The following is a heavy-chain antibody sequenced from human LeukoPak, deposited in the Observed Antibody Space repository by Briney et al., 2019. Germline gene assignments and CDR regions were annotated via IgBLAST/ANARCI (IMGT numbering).Heavy chain of an antibody. CDR2: INHSGST. V-gene: IGHV4-34*01. CDR1: GGSFSGYY. CDR3: ARVAPVRAPTQTFDY. J-gene: IGHJ4*02. D-gene: IGHD1-26*01. Sequence: SETLSLTCAVYGGSFSGYYWSWIRQPPGKGLEWIGEINHSGSTYYNPSLKSRVTISVDTSKNQFSLKLSSVTAADTAVYYCARVAPVRAPTQTFDYWGQGTLVTVSS.